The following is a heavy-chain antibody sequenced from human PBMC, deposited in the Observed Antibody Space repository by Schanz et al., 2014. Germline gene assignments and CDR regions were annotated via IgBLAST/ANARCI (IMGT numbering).Heavy chain of an antibody. D-gene: IGHD2-15*01. J-gene: IGHJ5*02. CDR2: IIPVLAIA. V-gene: IGHV1-69*02. CDR1: GGTFSSYT. Sequence: QVQLVQSGAEVKKPGSSMKVSCKASGGTFSSYTISWIRQAPGQGLEWMGRIIPVLAIADYAQKFQGRVTITADKSTSTASMELSSLRSEDTAVYYCARGRGCTGGSCYSWFDLWGQGTLVTVAS. CDR3: ARGRGCTGGSCYSWFDL.